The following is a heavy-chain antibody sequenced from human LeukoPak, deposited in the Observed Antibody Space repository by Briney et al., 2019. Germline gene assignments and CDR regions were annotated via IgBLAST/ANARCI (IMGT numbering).Heavy chain of an antibody. CDR3: ARHSYGDYVVHFDY. CDR2: INHSGST. CDR1: GGSFSGYY. Sequence: SETLSLTCAVYGGSFSGYYWSWIRQPPGKGLEWIGEINHSGSTNYNPSLKSRVTISVDTSKNQFSLKLSSVTAADTAVYYCARHSYGDYVVHFDYWGQGTLVTVSS. J-gene: IGHJ4*02. D-gene: IGHD4-17*01. V-gene: IGHV4-34*01.